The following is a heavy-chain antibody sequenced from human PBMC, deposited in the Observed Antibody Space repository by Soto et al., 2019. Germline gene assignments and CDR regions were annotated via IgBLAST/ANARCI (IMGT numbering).Heavy chain of an antibody. J-gene: IGHJ3*02. Sequence: ASVKVSCKASGYTFTSYYMHWVRQAPGQWLEWMGIINPSGGSTSYAQKFQGRVTMTRDTSTSTVYMELSSLRSEDAAVYYCAREDSMTTVVTRNAFDIWGQGTMVTVSS. V-gene: IGHV1-46*01. CDR2: INPSGGST. CDR1: GYTFTSYY. CDR3: AREDSMTTVVTRNAFDI. D-gene: IGHD4-17*01.